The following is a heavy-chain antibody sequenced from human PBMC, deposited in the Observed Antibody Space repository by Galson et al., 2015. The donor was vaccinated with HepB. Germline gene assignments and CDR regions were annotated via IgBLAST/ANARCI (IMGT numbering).Heavy chain of an antibody. CDR1: GFTFSRNS. J-gene: IGHJ4*02. D-gene: IGHD6-13*01. V-gene: IGHV3-33*01. CDR3: ARSMQVVAAADH. CDR2: IWHDGGNK. Sequence: SLRLSCAASGFTFSRNSMHWVRQAPGKGLEWVAVIWHDGGNKYYADSVKGRFTTSRAHSKNTVSLQMNSLREEDTAVYYCARSMQVVAAADHWGQGTLVTVSS.